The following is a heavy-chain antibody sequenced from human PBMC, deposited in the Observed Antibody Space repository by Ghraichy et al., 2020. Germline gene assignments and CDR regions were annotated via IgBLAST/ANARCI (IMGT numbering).Heavy chain of an antibody. Sequence: GGSLRLSCAASGFTFSSYGMHWVRQAPGKGLEWVAVISYDGSNKYYADSVKGRFTISRDNSKNTLYLQMNSLRAEDTAVYYCAKTDTAMVSWYFDLWGRGTLVTVSS. CDR2: ISYDGSNK. V-gene: IGHV3-30*18. CDR1: GFTFSSYG. J-gene: IGHJ2*01. D-gene: IGHD5-18*01. CDR3: AKTDTAMVSWYFDL.